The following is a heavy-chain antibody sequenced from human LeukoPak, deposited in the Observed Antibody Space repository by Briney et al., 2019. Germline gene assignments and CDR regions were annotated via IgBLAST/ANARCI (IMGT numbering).Heavy chain of an antibody. V-gene: IGHV4-39*07. Sequence: SETLSLTCTVSGGSISSSSYYWGWIRQPPGKGLEWIGSIYYSGSTYYNPSLKSRVTISVDTSKNQFSLKLSSVTAADTAVYYCARDMGGPRWELTPFDYWGQGTLVTVSS. CDR1: GGSISSSSYY. CDR2: IYYSGST. J-gene: IGHJ4*02. CDR3: ARDMGGPRWELTPFDY. D-gene: IGHD1-26*01.